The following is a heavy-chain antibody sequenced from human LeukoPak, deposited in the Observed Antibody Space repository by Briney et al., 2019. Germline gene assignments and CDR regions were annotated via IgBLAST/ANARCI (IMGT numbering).Heavy chain of an antibody. Sequence: GGSLRLSCAASGFTFSSYAMSWVRQAPGKGLEWVSAISGSGGSTYYADSVKGRFTISRDNSKNTLYLQMNSPRAEDTAVYYCAKVRGSYYRPFDYWGQGTLVTVSS. CDR1: GFTFSSYA. V-gene: IGHV3-23*01. CDR2: ISGSGGST. CDR3: AKVRGSYYRPFDY. D-gene: IGHD1-26*01. J-gene: IGHJ4*02.